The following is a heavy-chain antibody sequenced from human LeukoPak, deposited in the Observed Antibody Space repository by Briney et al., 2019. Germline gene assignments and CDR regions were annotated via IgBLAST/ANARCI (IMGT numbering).Heavy chain of an antibody. V-gene: IGHV1-69*04. J-gene: IGHJ4*02. D-gene: IGHD3-22*01. CDR1: GGTFSSYA. Sequence: GASVKVSCKASGGTFSSYAISWVRQAPGQGLEWMGRIIPILGIANYAQKFQGRVTITADKSTSTAYMELSSLRSEDTAVYYCAKDPHYYGSSGYYSPYFDYWGQGTLSPSPQ. CDR3: AKDPHYYGSSGYYSPYFDY. CDR2: IIPILGIA.